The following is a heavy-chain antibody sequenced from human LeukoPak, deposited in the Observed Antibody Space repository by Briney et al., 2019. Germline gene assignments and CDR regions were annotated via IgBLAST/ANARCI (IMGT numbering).Heavy chain of an antibody. CDR3: ATVAYYYGSGSYYPYNWFDP. CDR2: FDPENGET. CDR1: GYTPTELS. Sequence: ASVKVFCKVSGYTPTELSMHWVRQAPGKRLEGMGGFDPENGETIYAQKFQGRVTMTEDTSTDTAYMELSSLRSEDTAVYYCATVAYYYGSGSYYPYNWFDPWGQGTLVTVSS. J-gene: IGHJ5*02. V-gene: IGHV1-24*01. D-gene: IGHD3-10*01.